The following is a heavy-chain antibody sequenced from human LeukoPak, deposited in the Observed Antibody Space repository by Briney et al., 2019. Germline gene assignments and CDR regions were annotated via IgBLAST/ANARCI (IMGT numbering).Heavy chain of an antibody. V-gene: IGHV4-59*01. D-gene: IGHD6-19*01. Sequence: SETLSLTCTVSGGSISDYYWSWIRQPPGKGLEWIGYIYYSGSTNYNPSLKSRVTISVDTSKNQSSLKLSSVTAADTAVYYCARDGSSGWRSWFDPWGQGTLVTVSS. CDR3: ARDGSSGWRSWFDP. J-gene: IGHJ5*02. CDR2: IYYSGST. CDR1: GGSISDYY.